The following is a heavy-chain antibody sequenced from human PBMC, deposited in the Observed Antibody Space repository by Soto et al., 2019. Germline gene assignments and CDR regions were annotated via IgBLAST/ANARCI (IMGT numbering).Heavy chain of an antibody. CDR1: GFTFDDYT. V-gene: IGHV3-43*01. CDR2: ISWDGGST. J-gene: IGHJ6*02. CDR3: AKAGGAPIFGVVVLSYGMDV. Sequence: GGSLRLSCAASGFTFDDYTMHWVRQAPGKGLEWVSLISWDGGSTYYEDSVKGRFTITRNNSKNSLYLQMNSLRTEDTAMYYCAKAGGAPIFGVVVLSYGMDVWGQGTTVTVSS. D-gene: IGHD3-3*01.